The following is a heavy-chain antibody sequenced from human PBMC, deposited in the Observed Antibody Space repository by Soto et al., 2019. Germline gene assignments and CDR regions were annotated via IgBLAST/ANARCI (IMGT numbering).Heavy chain of an antibody. J-gene: IGHJ6*02. CDR2: ISYDGSNK. V-gene: IGHV3-30*18. Sequence: PGGSLRLSCAASGFTFSSYGMHWVRQAPGKGLEWVAVISYDGSNKYYADSVKGRFTISRDNSKNTLYLQMNSLRAEDTAVYYCAKVGNCSSTSCLFGYYYYGMDVWGQGTTVTVSS. CDR3: AKVGNCSSTSCLFGYYYYGMDV. D-gene: IGHD2-2*01. CDR1: GFTFSSYG.